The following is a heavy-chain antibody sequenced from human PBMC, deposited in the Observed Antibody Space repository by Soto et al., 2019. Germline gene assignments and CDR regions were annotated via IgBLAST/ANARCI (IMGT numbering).Heavy chain of an antibody. D-gene: IGHD6-19*01. J-gene: IGHJ6*02. CDR1: GYTFTSYY. V-gene: IGHV1-46*01. CDR3: ARVKIGSNSAWYNYMDV. Sequence: QVQLVQSGAVVKKPGASVTLSCKASGYTFTSYYIHWVRQAPGQGLEWMGMIHPTGGITNYAQRFKGRVTLTRDKSTSTVYMELSSLRSEDTALYYCARVKIGSNSAWYNYMDVWGQGTTVTDSS. CDR2: IHPTGGIT.